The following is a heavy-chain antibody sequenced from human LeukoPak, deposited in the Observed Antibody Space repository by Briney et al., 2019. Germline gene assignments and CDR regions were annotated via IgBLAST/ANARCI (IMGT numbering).Heavy chain of an antibody. J-gene: IGHJ4*02. V-gene: IGHV1-18*01. CDR3: ARYLGYCSSTSCYILGYFDY. CDR2: ISAYNGNT. CDR1: GYTFTSYG. D-gene: IGHD2-2*02. Sequence: ASVKVSCKASGYTFTSYGISWVRQAPGQGLEWMGWISAYNGNTNYAQKLQGRVTMTTDTSTSTAYMELRSLRSDDTAVYYCARYLGYCSSTSCYILGYFDYWGQGTLVTVSS.